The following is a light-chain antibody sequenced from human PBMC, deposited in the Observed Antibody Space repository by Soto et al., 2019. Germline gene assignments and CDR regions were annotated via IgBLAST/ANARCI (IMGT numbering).Light chain of an antibody. J-gene: IGKJ4*01. CDR1: DNIGSN. CDR2: AAS. Sequence: DIQLTQSPASLSASVGDSVTITCRASDNIGSNLNWYQHQTGTAPKLLIYAASSLQGGVPSRFSGSGYGTQFTLTISGLQTEDFATYYCQQSYKILTFGGGTWVDI. CDR3: QQSYKILT. V-gene: IGKV1-39*01.